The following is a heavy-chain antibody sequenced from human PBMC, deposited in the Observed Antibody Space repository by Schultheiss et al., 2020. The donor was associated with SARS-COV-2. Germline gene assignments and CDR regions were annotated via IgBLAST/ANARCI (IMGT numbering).Heavy chain of an antibody. CDR1: GFTFSSYG. CDR2: IWYDGSNK. V-gene: IGHV3-33*01. D-gene: IGHD2-8*01. J-gene: IGHJ6*02. Sequence: GGSLRLSCAASGFTFSSYGMHWVRQAPGKGLEWVAVIWYDGSNKYYADSVKGRFTISRDNSKNTLYLQMNSLRAEDTAVYYCARDKYCTNGVCPYYYYGMDVWGQGTTVTVSS. CDR3: ARDKYCTNGVCPYYYYGMDV.